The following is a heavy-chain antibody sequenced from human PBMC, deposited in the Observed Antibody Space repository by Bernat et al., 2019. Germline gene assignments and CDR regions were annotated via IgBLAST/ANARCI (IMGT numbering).Heavy chain of an antibody. D-gene: IGHD1-26*01. J-gene: IGHJ6*02. Sequence: QVQLQQSGPGLVKPSQTLSLTCAISGDSVSSNSAAWNWIRQSPSRGLEWLGRTYYRSKWYNDYAVSVKSLITIHPGTSKDQFSLQLNSVTPEDTAVYCCARTTSYSYCYGMDVWGQGTTVTVSS. CDR1: GDSVSSNSAA. CDR3: ARTTSYSYCYGMDV. V-gene: IGHV6-1*01. CDR2: TYYRSKWYN.